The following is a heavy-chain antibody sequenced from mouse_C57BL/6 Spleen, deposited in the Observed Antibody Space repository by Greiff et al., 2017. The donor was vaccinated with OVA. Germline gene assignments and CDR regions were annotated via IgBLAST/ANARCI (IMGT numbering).Heavy chain of an antibody. Sequence: EVQLVESGGGLVQPKGSLKLSCAASGFSFNTYAMNWVRQAPGKGLEWVARIRSKSNNYATYYADSVKDRFTISRDDSESMLYLQMNNLKTEDTAMYYCVRQWGNYDYFDVWGTGTTVTVSS. CDR3: VRQWGNYDYFDV. CDR1: GFSFNTYA. V-gene: IGHV10-1*01. D-gene: IGHD2-1*01. CDR2: IRSKSNNYAT. J-gene: IGHJ1*03.